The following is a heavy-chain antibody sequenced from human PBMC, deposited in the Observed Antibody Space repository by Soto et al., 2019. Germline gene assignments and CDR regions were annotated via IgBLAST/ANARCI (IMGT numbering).Heavy chain of an antibody. CDR2: IWYDGSNK. CDR1: GFTFSSYG. V-gene: IGHV3-33*01. J-gene: IGHJ6*02. CDR3: ATSTDGSYGMDV. Sequence: GGSLRLSCAASGFTFSSYGMHWVRQAPGKGLEWVAVIWYDGSNKYYADSVKGRFTISRDNSKNTLYLQMNSLRAEDTAVYYCATSTDGSYGMDVWGQGTTVTVSS. D-gene: IGHD3-10*01.